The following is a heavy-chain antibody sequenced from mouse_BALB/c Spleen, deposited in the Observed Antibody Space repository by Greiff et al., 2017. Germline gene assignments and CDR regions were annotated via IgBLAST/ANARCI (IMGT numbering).Heavy chain of an antibody. CDR1: GFTFSSYT. Sequence: EVMLVESGGGLVQPGGSLKLSCAASGFTFSSYTMSWVRQTPEKRLEWVAYISNGGGSTYYPDTVKGRFTISRDNAKNTLYLQMSSLKSEDTAMYYCARHRGNHFDYWGQGTTLTVSS. J-gene: IGHJ2*01. CDR3: ARHRGNHFDY. V-gene: IGHV5-12-2*01. CDR2: ISNGGGST.